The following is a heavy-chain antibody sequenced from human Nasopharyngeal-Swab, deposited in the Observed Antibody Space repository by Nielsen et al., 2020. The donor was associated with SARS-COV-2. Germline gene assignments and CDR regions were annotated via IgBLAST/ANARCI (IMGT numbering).Heavy chain of an antibody. CDR1: GFTFSTYS. CDR3: ATDAPVSGFALDT. V-gene: IGHV3-30*02. CDR2: IWYYGSNK. D-gene: IGHD3-22*01. J-gene: IGHJ3*02. Sequence: GESLKISCAASGFTFSTYSMHWVRPAPGKGLEWVTFIWYYGSNKEYADAVKGRFTISRDNSKNTVFLQMNSLRVEDTAVYYCATDAPVSGFALDTWGQGTMVTVLS.